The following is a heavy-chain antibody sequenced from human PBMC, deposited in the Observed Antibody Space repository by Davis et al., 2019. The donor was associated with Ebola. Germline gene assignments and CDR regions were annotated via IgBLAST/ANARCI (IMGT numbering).Heavy chain of an antibody. V-gene: IGHV3-64*01. D-gene: IGHD1-1*01. Sequence: GESLKISCAVSGFTFSSYAMHWVRQAPGKGLEYVSAITSNGDRTYYANSVKGRFTISRDNSKNMLFLQMGSLRAEDMAVYYCAREGINNWNLFFSGMDVWGQGTTVTVSS. CDR2: ITSNGDRT. J-gene: IGHJ6*02. CDR1: GFTFSSYA. CDR3: AREGINNWNLFFSGMDV.